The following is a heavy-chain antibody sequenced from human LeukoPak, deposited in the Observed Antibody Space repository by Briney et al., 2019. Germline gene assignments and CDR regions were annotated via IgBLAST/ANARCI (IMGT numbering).Heavy chain of an antibody. CDR2: LTPRSGAP. Sequence: SVKVSCKASGYTFVDYYLYWVRQAPGQGLEWMGWLTPRSGAPTSAQKFPARVTMTRDTSINTAYMELSRLRSDDTAVYYCARDHRRGSTGYDMPAAWGQGTLVTVSS. D-gene: IGHD5-12*01. CDR3: ARDHRRGSTGYDMPAA. V-gene: IGHV1-2*02. CDR1: GYTFVDYY. J-gene: IGHJ5*02.